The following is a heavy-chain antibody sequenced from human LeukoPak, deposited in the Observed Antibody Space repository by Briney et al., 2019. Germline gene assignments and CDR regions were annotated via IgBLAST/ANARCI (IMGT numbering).Heavy chain of an antibody. Sequence: GGSLRLFCGTSGFTLRYYQMNWVRQAPGKGLEWVSYINVVNGAIYYADSVKGRFTISGDIATNSVYLQMNSLRAEDTALYYCVRDGNRGYDMDVWGQGAAVTVSS. CDR3: VRDGNRGYDMDV. V-gene: IGHV3-48*01. CDR2: INVVNGAI. CDR1: GFTLRYYQ. J-gene: IGHJ6*02. D-gene: IGHD3-10*01.